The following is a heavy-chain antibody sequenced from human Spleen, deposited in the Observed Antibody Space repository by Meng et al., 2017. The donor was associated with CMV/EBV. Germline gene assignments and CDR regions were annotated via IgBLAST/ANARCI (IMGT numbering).Heavy chain of an antibody. CDR1: GFSLTNARMG. CDR2: IFSNDEK. Sequence: SGPTLVKPTETLTLTCAVSGFSLTNARMGVSWIRQPPGKALEWLAHIFSNDEKSYSTSLKSRLTISKDTSKSQVVLTMTNMDPVDTATYYCGHLPDQTYYYDSAGYPTWGQGTLVTVSS. V-gene: IGHV2-26*01. J-gene: IGHJ5*02. CDR3: GHLPDQTYYYDSAGYPT. D-gene: IGHD3-22*01.